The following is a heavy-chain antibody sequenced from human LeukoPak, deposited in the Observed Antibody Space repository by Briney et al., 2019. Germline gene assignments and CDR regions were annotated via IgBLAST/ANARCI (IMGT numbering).Heavy chain of an antibody. CDR2: IKQDGSEK. CDR3: ARVYYDSSGYYLWTPLDYFDY. J-gene: IGHJ4*02. V-gene: IGHV3-7*03. Sequence: PGGSLRLSCAASGFTFSSYWMSWVRQAPGKGLEWVANIKQDGSEKYYVDSVKGRFTISRDNAKNSLYLQMNSLRAEDTAVYYCARVYYDSSGYYLWTPLDYFDYWGQGTLVTVSS. CDR1: GFTFSSYW. D-gene: IGHD3-22*01.